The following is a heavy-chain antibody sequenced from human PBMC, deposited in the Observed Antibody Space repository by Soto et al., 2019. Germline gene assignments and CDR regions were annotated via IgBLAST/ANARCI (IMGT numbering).Heavy chain of an antibody. D-gene: IGHD2-2*01. J-gene: IGHJ5*02. V-gene: IGHV4-39*01. CDR1: GGSISSRSYY. Sequence: QLQLQESGPGLVKPSETLSLTCTVSGGSISSRSYYWGWIRQPPGKGLEWIGTIYYSGSTYYNPSLKSRITIPVDTSKSQFSLRLSSVTAADTAVYYCARQGGFCSSTSCWTNWFDPWGQGTLVTVSS. CDR2: IYYSGST. CDR3: ARQGGFCSSTSCWTNWFDP.